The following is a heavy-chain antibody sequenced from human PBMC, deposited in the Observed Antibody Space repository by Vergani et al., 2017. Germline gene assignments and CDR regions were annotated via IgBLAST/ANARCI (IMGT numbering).Heavy chain of an antibody. CDR2: MNPNSGNT. D-gene: IGHD3-10*01. J-gene: IGHJ4*02. CDR1: GYTFTSYD. V-gene: IGHV1-8*01. Sequence: VQLLESGAEVKKPGASVKVSCKASGYTFTSYDINWVRQATGQGLEWMGWMNPNSGNTGYAQKLQGRVTMTTDTSTSTAYMELRSLRSDDTAVYYCARGIASGYWGQGTLVTVSS. CDR3: ARGIASGY.